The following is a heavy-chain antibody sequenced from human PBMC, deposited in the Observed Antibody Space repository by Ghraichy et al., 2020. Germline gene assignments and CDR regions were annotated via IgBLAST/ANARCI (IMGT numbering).Heavy chain of an antibody. V-gene: IGHV1-8*01. Sequence: ASVKVSCKASGYTFSSDDINWVRQATGQGLEWMGWINPDSGNTGYAQHFKGRVTLTKNTSTNTIYMELNSLRSEDTAVYYCARRLTTGGDWFDPWGQGTLVTFSS. CDR1: GYTFSSDD. CDR3: ARRLTTGGDWFDP. CDR2: INPDSGNT. D-gene: IGHD4-17*01. J-gene: IGHJ5*02.